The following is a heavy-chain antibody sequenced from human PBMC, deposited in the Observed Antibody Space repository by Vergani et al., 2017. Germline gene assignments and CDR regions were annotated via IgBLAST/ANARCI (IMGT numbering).Heavy chain of an antibody. Sequence: EVQLLESGGGLVQPGGSLRLSCAASGFSFSSYAMSWVRQAPGKGVEWVSAISGSGGSTYFADSVKGRFNICRDNSKNTLYLQMNSLRAEDTSVYYCANPLNYDDSSGDYWGQGTLVTVSS. CDR2: ISGSGGST. J-gene: IGHJ4*02. V-gene: IGHV3-23*01. CDR3: ANPLNYDDSSGDY. CDR1: GFSFSSYA. D-gene: IGHD3-22*01.